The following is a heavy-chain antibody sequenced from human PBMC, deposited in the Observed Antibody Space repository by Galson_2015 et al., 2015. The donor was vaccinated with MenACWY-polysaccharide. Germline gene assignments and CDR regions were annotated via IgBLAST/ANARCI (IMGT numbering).Heavy chain of an antibody. CDR3: ARDLGYYDSGDH. Sequence: SLRLSCAASGFTFSTYSMNWVRQAPGKGLEWVSYISSSSRSTYYADSVKGRFAISRDNAKNSLYLQMNSLRAEGTAVYYCARDLGYYDSGDHWGQGTLVTVSA. CDR1: GFTFSTYS. D-gene: IGHD3-16*01. J-gene: IGHJ4*02. CDR2: ISSSSRST. V-gene: IGHV3-48*01.